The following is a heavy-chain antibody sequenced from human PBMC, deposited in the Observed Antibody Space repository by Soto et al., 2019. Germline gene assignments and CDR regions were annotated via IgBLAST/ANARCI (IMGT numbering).Heavy chain of an antibody. D-gene: IGHD3-9*01. V-gene: IGHV1-3*01. Sequence: ASVKVSCKASGYTFASCARRWVRQAPGQRLEWIGWINAGNGNTKYSQKFQGRVTITRNTSASTAYMELSSLRSEDTAVYYCAKLHTAILACDPSPCFGYCGHGPVVTVAS. CDR3: AKLHTAILACDPSPCFGY. CDR1: GYTFASCA. J-gene: IGHJ4*01. CDR2: INAGNGNT.